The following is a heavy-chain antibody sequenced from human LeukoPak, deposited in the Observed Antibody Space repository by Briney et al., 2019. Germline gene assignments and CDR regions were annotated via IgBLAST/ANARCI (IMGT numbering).Heavy chain of an antibody. CDR2: ISAYNGNT. J-gene: IGHJ4*02. CDR3: ARDPPKVQVAGTNDY. CDR1: GYTFTSYG. V-gene: IGHV1-18*01. Sequence: ASVKVSCKASGYTFTSYGISWVRQAPGQGLEWMGWISAYNGNTNYAQKLQGRVTMTRDTSISTAYMELSRLRSDDTAVYYCARDPPKVQVAGTNDYWGQGTLVTVSS. D-gene: IGHD6-19*01.